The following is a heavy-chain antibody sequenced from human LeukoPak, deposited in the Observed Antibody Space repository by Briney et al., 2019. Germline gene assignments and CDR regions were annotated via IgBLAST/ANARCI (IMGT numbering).Heavy chain of an antibody. J-gene: IGHJ4*02. CDR2: ISAYNGNT. Sequence: ASVKVSCKASGYTFTYYGISWVRQAPGQGLEWMAWISAYNGNTDYAQKFQSRVTVTADTSTRTAYMVLRSLRSDDTAVYYCARGGCSAGSCYSQTVRFDSWGQGTLVTVSS. D-gene: IGHD2-15*01. CDR1: GYTFTYYG. CDR3: ARGGCSAGSCYSQTVRFDS. V-gene: IGHV1-18*01.